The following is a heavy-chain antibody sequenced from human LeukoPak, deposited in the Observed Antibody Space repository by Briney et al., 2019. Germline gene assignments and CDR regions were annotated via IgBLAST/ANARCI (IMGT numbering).Heavy chain of an antibody. V-gene: IGHV1-18*01. CDR3: ATQRYSGRYSSSWYSFDY. CDR2: ISAYNGNT. Sequence: ASVKVSCKASGYTFTSYGISWVRQAPGQGLEWMGWISAYNGNTNYAQKLQGRVTMTEDTSTDTAYMELSSLRSEDTAVYYCATQRYSGRYSSSWYSFDYWGQGTLVTVSS. D-gene: IGHD6-13*01. J-gene: IGHJ4*02. CDR1: GYTFTSYG.